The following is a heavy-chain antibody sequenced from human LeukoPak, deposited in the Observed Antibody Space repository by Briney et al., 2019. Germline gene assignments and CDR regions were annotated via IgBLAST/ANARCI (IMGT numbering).Heavy chain of an antibody. D-gene: IGHD1-14*01. V-gene: IGHV3-53*01. J-gene: IGHJ4*02. CDR2: ISSCGST. Sequence: GGSVTLLCALSGFPVRNNCMRWLRQAPGKGRECVSLISSCGSTYYADSVKGRFTISRDNSKNMLYLQMNSLSAEDTAVYYCAGGPDRGYWGQGTLVTVSS. CDR1: GFPVRNNC. CDR3: AGGPDRGY.